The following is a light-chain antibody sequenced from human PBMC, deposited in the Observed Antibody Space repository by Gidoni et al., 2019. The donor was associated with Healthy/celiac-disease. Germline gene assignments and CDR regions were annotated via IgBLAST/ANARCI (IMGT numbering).Light chain of an antibody. CDR3: MQALQTPLT. Sequence: EIVMTQSPLSLPVTPGEPASISCRSSQSLLHSNGYNYLDWYLQKPGQSPQLLIYLGSNRGAGVPDRFSGSGSGTDFTLKISRVEAEDVGVYYCMQALQTPLTFGGGTKVEIK. CDR1: QSLLHSNGYNY. V-gene: IGKV2-28*01. J-gene: IGKJ4*01. CDR2: LGS.